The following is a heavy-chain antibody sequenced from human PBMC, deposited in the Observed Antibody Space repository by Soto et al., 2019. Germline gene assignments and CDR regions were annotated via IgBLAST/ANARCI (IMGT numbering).Heavy chain of an antibody. CDR3: ARSALVRGEWEFDP. CDR1: GFTFSSYG. CDR2: IWYDGSNK. J-gene: IGHJ5*02. Sequence: ESGGGVVQPGRSLRLSCAASGFTFSSYGMHWVRQAPGKGLEWVAVIWYDGSNKYYADSVKGRFTISRDNSKNTLYLQMNSLRAEDTAVYYCARSALVRGEWEFDPWGQGTLVTVSS. V-gene: IGHV3-33*01. D-gene: IGHD3-10*01.